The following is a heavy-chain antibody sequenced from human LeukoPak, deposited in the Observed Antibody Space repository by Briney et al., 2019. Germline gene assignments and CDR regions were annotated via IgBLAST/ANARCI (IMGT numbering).Heavy chain of an antibody. V-gene: IGHV3-49*03. Sequence: GGSLRLSCTASGFTFGDYAMSWFRQAPGKGLEWVGFIGSKAYGGTTEYAASVKGRFTISRDDSKSIAYLQMNSLKTEDTAVYYCTRAYTQLGFDPWGQGTLVTVSS. CDR1: GFTFGDYA. D-gene: IGHD2-2*01. CDR2: IGSKAYGGTT. J-gene: IGHJ5*02. CDR3: TRAYTQLGFDP.